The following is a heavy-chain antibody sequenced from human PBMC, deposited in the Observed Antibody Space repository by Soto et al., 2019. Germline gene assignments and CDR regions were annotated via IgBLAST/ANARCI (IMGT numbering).Heavy chain of an antibody. D-gene: IGHD5-18*01. CDR1: GGAFSGYY. J-gene: IGHJ6*02. V-gene: IGHV4-34*01. Sequence: SETLSLTCAVYGGAFSGYYWTWIRQPPGKGLEWIGEINHSGTINFNPSLKSRLTISLDTSKKHFSLKLSSVTDADTAAYYWARADRTRVTSYSLDVGGQETTFAVSS. CDR2: INHSGTI. CDR3: ARADRTRVTSYSLDV.